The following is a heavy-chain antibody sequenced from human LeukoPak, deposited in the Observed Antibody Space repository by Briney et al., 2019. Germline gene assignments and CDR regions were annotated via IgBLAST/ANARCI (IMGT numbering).Heavy chain of an antibody. J-gene: IGHJ4*02. CDR1: GFTFSTYS. D-gene: IGHD3-22*01. V-gene: IGHV3-21*01. CDR2: ISSSSRYI. CDR3: ARGGGRYESSGYYLDY. Sequence: GGSLRLSCAASGFTFSTYSMNWVRQAPGKGLEWVSPISSSSRYIYYADSVKGRFTISRDNAKNSLYLQMNSLRAEDTAVYYCARGGGRYESSGYYLDYWGQGTLVTVSS.